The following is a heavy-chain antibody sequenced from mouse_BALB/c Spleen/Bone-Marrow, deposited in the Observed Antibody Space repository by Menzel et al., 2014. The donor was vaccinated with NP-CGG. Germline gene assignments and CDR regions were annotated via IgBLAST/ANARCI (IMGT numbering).Heavy chain of an antibody. CDR1: GYAFTNYL. CDR2: LNPGSGGT. J-gene: IGHJ2*01. V-gene: IGHV1-54*01. CDR3: ARRIYYAMGY. D-gene: IGHD2-1*01. Sequence: QVQLQQSGAELVRPGTSVKVPCKASGYAFTNYLIEWVKQRPGQGLEWIGVLNPGSGGTNYNEKFKGKATLTADKSSSTAYMQLSSLTSDDSAVYFCARRIYYAMGYWGQGTTLTVSS.